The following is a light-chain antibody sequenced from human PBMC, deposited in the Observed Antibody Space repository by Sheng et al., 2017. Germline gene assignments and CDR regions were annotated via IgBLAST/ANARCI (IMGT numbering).Light chain of an antibody. CDR3: QQYYTTPFS. CDR2: WAS. Sequence: DIVMTQSPDSLAVSLGERVTINCKSSQSVFYTSNNENYLAWYQHKLGQPPRLLIYWASTRESGVPDRFSGSGSGTDFTLTISSLQAEDVAVYYCQQYYTTPFSFGQGTKLEIK. V-gene: IGKV4-1*01. J-gene: IGKJ2*03. CDR1: QSVFYTSNNENY.